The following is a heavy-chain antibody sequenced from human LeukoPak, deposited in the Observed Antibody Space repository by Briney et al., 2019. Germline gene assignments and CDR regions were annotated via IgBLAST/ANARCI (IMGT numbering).Heavy chain of an antibody. V-gene: IGHV3-30*04. CDR1: GFTFSSYA. Sequence: GRSLRLSCAASGFTFSSYAMHWVRQAPGKGLEWVAVISYDGSNKYYADSVKGRFTISRDNSKNTLYLQMNSLRAEDTAVYYCAREIQLYPHTMQIYYYYGMDVWGQGTTVTVSS. J-gene: IGHJ6*02. CDR2: ISYDGSNK. D-gene: IGHD5-18*01. CDR3: AREIQLYPHTMQIYYYYGMDV.